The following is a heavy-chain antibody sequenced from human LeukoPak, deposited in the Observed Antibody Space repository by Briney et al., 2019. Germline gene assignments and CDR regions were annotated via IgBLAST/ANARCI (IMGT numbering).Heavy chain of an antibody. CDR1: GDSLNGYY. CDR2: IFTSGIT. V-gene: IGHV4-4*07. J-gene: IGHJ5*02. CDR3: ARVDGDYGKGFDP. D-gene: IGHD4-17*01. Sequence: SETLSLTCTVSGDSLNGYYWGWIRQPAGKGLEWIGRIFTSGITKYSPSLRSRVTMSIDTSRNQFSLKLSSVTAADAAVYYCARVDGDYGKGFDPWGQGTLVTVSS.